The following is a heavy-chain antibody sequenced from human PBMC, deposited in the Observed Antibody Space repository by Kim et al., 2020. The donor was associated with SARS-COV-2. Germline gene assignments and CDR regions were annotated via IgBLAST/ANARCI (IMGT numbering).Heavy chain of an antibody. D-gene: IGHD3-3*01. J-gene: IGHJ3*02. Sequence: SETLSLTCTVSGGSISSSSYYWGWIRQPPGKGLEWIGSIYYSGSTYYNPSLKSRVTISVDTSKNQFSLKLSSVTAADTVVYYCARLFGVVINRNDAFDIWGQGQWSPSLQ. V-gene: IGHV4-39*01. CDR2: IYYSGST. CDR1: GGSISSSSYY. CDR3: ARLFGVVINRNDAFDI.